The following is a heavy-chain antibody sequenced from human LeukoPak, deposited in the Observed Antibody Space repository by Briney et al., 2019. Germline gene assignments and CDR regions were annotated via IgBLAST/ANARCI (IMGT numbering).Heavy chain of an antibody. D-gene: IGHD3-10*01. V-gene: IGHV3-30-3*01. CDR1: GFTFSSYA. Sequence: SCKASGFTFSSYAMHWVRQAPGKGLEWVAVISYDGSNKYYADSVKGRFTISRDNSKNTLYLQMNSLRAEDTAVYYCARDSGSGSYYNPRYYYYYGMDVWGQGTTATVSS. CDR2: ISYDGSNK. J-gene: IGHJ6*02. CDR3: ARDSGSGSYYNPRYYYYYGMDV.